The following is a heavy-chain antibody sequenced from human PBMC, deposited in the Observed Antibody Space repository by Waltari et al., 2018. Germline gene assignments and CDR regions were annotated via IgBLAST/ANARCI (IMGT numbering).Heavy chain of an antibody. D-gene: IGHD3-16*02. Sequence: EVQLVESGGGLVQPGGYLRLSCAASGFTFSNYAMSWVRQAPGKGLEWVSAISGSGGNTYYADSVKGRFTISRDNSKNTAVYYCAKSDRFGGVVVGFDYWGQGTLVTVSS. J-gene: IGHJ4*02. V-gene: IGHV3-23*04. CDR1: GFTFSNYA. CDR3: DY. CDR2: ISGSGGNT.